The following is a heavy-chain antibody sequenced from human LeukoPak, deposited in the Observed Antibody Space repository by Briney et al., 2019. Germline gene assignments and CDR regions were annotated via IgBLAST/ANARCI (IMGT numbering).Heavy chain of an antibody. CDR1: GYTFTSYG. Sequence: GASVKVSCKASGYTFTSYGISWVRQAPGQGLEWMGWISAYNGNTNYAQKLQGRVTMTTDTSTSTAYMELSSLRSEDTAVYYCARTYYYDSSGYWAFDIWGQGTMVTVSS. V-gene: IGHV1-18*01. D-gene: IGHD3-22*01. CDR2: ISAYNGNT. J-gene: IGHJ3*02. CDR3: ARTYYYDSSGYWAFDI.